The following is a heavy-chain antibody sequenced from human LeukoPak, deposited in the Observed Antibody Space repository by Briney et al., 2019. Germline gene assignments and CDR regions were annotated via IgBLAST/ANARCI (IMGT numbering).Heavy chain of an antibody. CDR3: ASGLGGNFVYDAFDI. Sequence: GASVKVSCKASGGTFSNFAISWVRQAPGQGLGWMGGIIPMFGTANYAQKFQGRVTITADESTSTVYMELSSLRSEDTAVYYCASGLGGNFVYDAFDIWGQGTMVTVSS. D-gene: IGHD4-23*01. V-gene: IGHV1-69*13. J-gene: IGHJ3*02. CDR2: IIPMFGTA. CDR1: GGTFSNFA.